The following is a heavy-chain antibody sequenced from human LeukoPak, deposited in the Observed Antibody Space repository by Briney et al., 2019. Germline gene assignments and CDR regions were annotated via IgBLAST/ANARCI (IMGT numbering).Heavy chain of an antibody. CDR2: IGTAGDT. J-gene: IGHJ4*02. CDR1: VFTFSSYD. Sequence: GGSLRLSCAASVFTFSSYDMHWVRQATGKGLEWVSAIGTAGDTYYPGSVKGRFTISRENAKNSLYLQMNSLRAGDTAVYYCARGPRDGSPDYWGQGTLVTVSS. CDR3: ARGPRDGSPDY. D-gene: IGHD3-10*01. V-gene: IGHV3-13*01.